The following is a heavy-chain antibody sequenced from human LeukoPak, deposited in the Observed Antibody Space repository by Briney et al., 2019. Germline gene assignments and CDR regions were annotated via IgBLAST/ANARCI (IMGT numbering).Heavy chain of an antibody. D-gene: IGHD2-2*02. CDR3: ARDVLGYCSSTSCYSPGVLHY. CDR2: ISYDGSNK. V-gene: IGHV3-30-3*01. J-gene: IGHJ4*02. Sequence: PGGSLRLSCAASGFTFSSYAMHWVRQAPGKGLEWVAVISYDGSNKYYADSVKGRFTISRDNSKNTLYLQMNSLRAEDTAVYYCARDVLGYCSSTSCYSPGVLHYWGQGTLVTVSS. CDR1: GFTFSSYA.